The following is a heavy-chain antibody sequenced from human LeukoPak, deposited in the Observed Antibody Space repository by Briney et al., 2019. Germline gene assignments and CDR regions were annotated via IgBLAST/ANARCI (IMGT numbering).Heavy chain of an antibody. V-gene: IGHV4-59*12. CDR3: AGHIDYGDPFDY. Sequence: PSETLSLTCTVSGGSISSYYWSWIRQPPGKGLEWIGYIYYSGSTNYNPSLKSRVTISVDTSKNQFSLKLSSVTAADTAVYYCAGHIDYGDPFDYWGQGTLVTVSS. J-gene: IGHJ4*02. D-gene: IGHD4-17*01. CDR2: IYYSGST. CDR1: GGSISSYY.